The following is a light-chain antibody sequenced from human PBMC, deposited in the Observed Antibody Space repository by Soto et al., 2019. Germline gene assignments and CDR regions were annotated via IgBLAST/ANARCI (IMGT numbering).Light chain of an antibody. Sequence: DIQMTQSPSTLSASVGDRVTITCRASQSISSWLAWYQQKPGKAPKLLIFKASSSESGVPSRFSGSGSGTEFTLTISSLQPDDFATYYCQQYDSYSGWTFGQGTKVEMK. CDR2: KAS. CDR1: QSISSW. V-gene: IGKV1-5*03. CDR3: QQYDSYSGWT. J-gene: IGKJ1*01.